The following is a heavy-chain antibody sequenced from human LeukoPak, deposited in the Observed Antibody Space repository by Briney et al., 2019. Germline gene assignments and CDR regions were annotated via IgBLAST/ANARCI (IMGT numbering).Heavy chain of an antibody. Sequence: GGSLRLSCAASGFTFNSYGMHWVRQAPGKGLEWVAFIRYDGSNKYYADSVKGRFTISRDNSKNTLYLQMNSLRAEDTAVYYCAKRICKGYCSSTSLVAYYMDVWGKGTTVTISS. CDR3: AKRICKGYCSSTSLVAYYMDV. CDR1: GFTFNSYG. CDR2: IRYDGSNK. J-gene: IGHJ6*03. V-gene: IGHV3-30*02. D-gene: IGHD2-2*01.